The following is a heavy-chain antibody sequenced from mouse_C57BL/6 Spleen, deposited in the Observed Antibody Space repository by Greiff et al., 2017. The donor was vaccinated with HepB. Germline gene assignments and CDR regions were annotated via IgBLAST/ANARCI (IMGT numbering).Heavy chain of an antibody. Sequence: QVQLQQSGAELVKPGASVKMSCKASGYTFTSYWITWVKQRPGQGLEWIGDIYPGSGSTNYNEKFKSKATLTVDTSSSTAYMQLSSLTSEDSAVYYCAKMKSNYWYFDVWGTGTTVTVSS. CDR2: IYPGSGST. J-gene: IGHJ1*03. CDR3: AKMKSNYWYFDV. CDR1: GYTFTSYW. D-gene: IGHD1-3*01. V-gene: IGHV1-55*01.